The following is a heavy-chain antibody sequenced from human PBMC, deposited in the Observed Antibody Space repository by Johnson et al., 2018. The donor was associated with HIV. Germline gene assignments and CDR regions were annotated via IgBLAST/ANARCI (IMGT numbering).Heavy chain of an antibody. J-gene: IGHJ3*01. CDR2: IQYDGSNN. Sequence: QVQLVESGGGVVQPGGSLRLSCAESGFTFSSYGMHWVRQAPGKGLKWMAFIQYDGSNNYYADSVKGRFTISRDNSKNTLYLQMNSLREDDTALFYCARGGYNWNDERADAFDLWGQGTMVTVSS. V-gene: IGHV3-30*02. CDR3: ARGGYNWNDERADAFDL. CDR1: GFTFSSYG. D-gene: IGHD1-1*01.